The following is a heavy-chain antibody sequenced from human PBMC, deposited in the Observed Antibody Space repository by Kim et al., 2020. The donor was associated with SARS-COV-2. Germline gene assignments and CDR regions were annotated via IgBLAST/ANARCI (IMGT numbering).Heavy chain of an antibody. CDR1: GGSISDYY. J-gene: IGHJ3*02. Sequence: ETLSLTCTVSGGSISDYYWSWIRQPPGKGLEWIGYLYYSGSTNYNPSLKSRVTISVDTSTRQFSLNLSSVTAADTAVYYCAGVRDGGHYRRPFDMWGQGTMLTVSS. CDR3: AGVRDGGHYRRPFDM. D-gene: IGHD4-4*01. V-gene: IGHV4-59*01. CDR2: LYYSGST.